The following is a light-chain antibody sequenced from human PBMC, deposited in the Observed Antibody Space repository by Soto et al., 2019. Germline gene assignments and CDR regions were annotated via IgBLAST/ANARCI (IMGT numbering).Light chain of an antibody. CDR1: QSISSW. J-gene: IGKJ4*01. V-gene: IGKV1-5*01. CDR2: DAS. CDR3: QQYESYSPLT. Sequence: DIQMTQSPSTLSASVGDRVTITCRASQSISSWLAWYQQKPGKAPKLLIYDASSLESGVPSRFSGSGSGTDFTLTISSLQPDDFATYYCQQYESYSPLTFGGGTKV.